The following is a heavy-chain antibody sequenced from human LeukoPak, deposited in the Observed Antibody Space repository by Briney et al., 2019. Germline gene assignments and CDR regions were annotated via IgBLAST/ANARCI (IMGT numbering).Heavy chain of an antibody. CDR1: GFTFSSYA. CDR3: ARRRIQLWFDY. J-gene: IGHJ4*02. Sequence: GGSLRLSCAASGFTFSSYAMSWVRQAPGKGLEWVPAISGSGGSTYYADSVKGRFTISRDNSKNTLYLQMNSLRAEDTAVYYCARRRIQLWFDYWGQGTLVTVSS. CDR2: ISGSGGST. D-gene: IGHD5-18*01. V-gene: IGHV3-23*01.